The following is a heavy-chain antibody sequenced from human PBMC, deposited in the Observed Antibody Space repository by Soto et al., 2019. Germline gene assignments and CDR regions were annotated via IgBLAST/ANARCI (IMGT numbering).Heavy chain of an antibody. Sequence: QVQLVESGGGVVQPGRSLRLSCAASGFTFSSYGMHWVRQAPGKGLEWVAVIWYDGSNKYYADSVKGRFTISRDNSKNTLYLQMNSLRAEDTAVYYCARDLWERLGPYYGMDVWGQGTTVTVSS. J-gene: IGHJ6*02. CDR3: ARDLWERLGPYYGMDV. V-gene: IGHV3-33*01. D-gene: IGHD1-26*01. CDR1: GFTFSSYG. CDR2: IWYDGSNK.